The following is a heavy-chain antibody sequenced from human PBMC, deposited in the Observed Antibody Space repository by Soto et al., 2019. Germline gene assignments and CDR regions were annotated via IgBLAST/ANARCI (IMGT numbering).Heavy chain of an antibody. V-gene: IGHV1-18*04. Sequence: SVKVSCKASGYTFTSYGISWVRQAPGQGLEWMGWISAYNGNTNYAQKLQGRVTMTTDTSTSTAYMELRRLRSDDTAVYYCARNNSSSWYYYYYGMDVWGQGTTVTVSS. CDR1: GYTFTSYG. CDR3: ARNNSSSWYYYYYGMDV. J-gene: IGHJ6*02. D-gene: IGHD6-13*01. CDR2: ISAYNGNT.